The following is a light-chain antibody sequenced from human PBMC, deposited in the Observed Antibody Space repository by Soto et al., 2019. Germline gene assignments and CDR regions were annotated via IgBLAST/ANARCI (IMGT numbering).Light chain of an antibody. CDR1: QSVLYSSNNKNY. V-gene: IGKV4-1*01. CDR3: QQYYSTPLT. CDR2: WAS. J-gene: IGKJ3*01. Sequence: DIVMTQSPDSLAVSLGERATINCKSSQSVLYSSNNKNYLAWYQQKPGQPPKLLIYWASTRGSGVPDRFSGSGSGADFTLTISSLQAEDVAVYYCQQYYSTPLTGGPGTKVDIK.